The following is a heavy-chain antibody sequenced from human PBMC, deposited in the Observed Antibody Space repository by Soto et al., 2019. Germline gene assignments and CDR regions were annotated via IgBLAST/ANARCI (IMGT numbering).Heavy chain of an antibody. CDR1: GGTFSRNT. D-gene: IGHD3-3*01. J-gene: IGHJ6*02. CDR3: ARAYDFWSGYYYYYYYGMDV. CDR2: IIPIFGTA. V-gene: IGHV1-69*01. Sequence: QVQLVQSGAEVKKPGSSVKVSCKASGGTFSRNTISWVRQAPGQGLEWMGGIIPIFGTANYAQKFQGRVTITADESTSTAYMELSSLRSEDTAVYYCARAYDFWSGYYYYYYYGMDVWGQGTTVTVSS.